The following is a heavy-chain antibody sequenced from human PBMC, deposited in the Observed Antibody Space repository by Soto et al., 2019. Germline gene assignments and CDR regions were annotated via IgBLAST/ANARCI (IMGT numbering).Heavy chain of an antibody. CDR3: ARHSVVDYGEYGWFDP. J-gene: IGHJ5*02. CDR2: IYPGNSDT. D-gene: IGHD4-17*01. CDR1: GYSFTNYW. Sequence: PGESLKISCKASGYSFTNYWISWVRQMPGKGLEWMGIIYPGNSDTRYTPSFQGQVTISADKSISTAYLQWSSLKASDTAIYYCARHSVVDYGEYGWFDPWGQGTLVTVSS. V-gene: IGHV5-51*01.